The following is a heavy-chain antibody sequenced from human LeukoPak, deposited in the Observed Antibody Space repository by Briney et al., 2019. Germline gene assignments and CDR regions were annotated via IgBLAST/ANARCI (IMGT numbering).Heavy chain of an antibody. D-gene: IGHD3-10*01. Sequence: SETLSLTCAVYGVSFSSYYWSWIRQPPGKGLEWIGEINHSGSTNYYPALKSRVTISVDTSKNQSSLKLSSVTAADTAVYYCARGGGGSGSRGRTRNWSDPWGQGTLVTVSS. CDR1: GVSFSSYY. CDR3: ARGGGGSGSRGRTRNWSDP. CDR2: INHSGST. J-gene: IGHJ5*02. V-gene: IGHV4-34*01.